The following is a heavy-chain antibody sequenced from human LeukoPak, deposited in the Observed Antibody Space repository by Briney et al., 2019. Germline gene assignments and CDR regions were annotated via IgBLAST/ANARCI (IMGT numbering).Heavy chain of an antibody. V-gene: IGHV4-30-2*01. J-gene: IGHJ6*02. CDR1: GGSISSGGYY. CDR2: IYHSGST. D-gene: IGHD6-13*01. Sequence: PSQTLSLTCTVSGGSISSGGYYWSWIRQPPGKGLEWIGYIYHSGSTYYNPSLKSRVTISVDRSKNQFSLKLSSVTAADTAVYYCARSRGSWSNYYGMDVWGQGTTVTVSS. CDR3: ARSRGSWSNYYGMDV.